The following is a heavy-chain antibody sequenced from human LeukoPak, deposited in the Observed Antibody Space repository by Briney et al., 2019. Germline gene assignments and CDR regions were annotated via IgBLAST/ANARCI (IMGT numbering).Heavy chain of an antibody. CDR3: ARDAGWYSYYFDY. CDR2: IYTSGST. D-gene: IGHD2-15*01. Sequence: SETLSLTCAVYGGSFSGYYWSWIRQPAGKGLEWIGRIYTSGSTNYNPSLKSRVTISVDTSKNQFSLKLSSVTAADTAVYYCARDAGWYSYYFDYWGQGTLVTVSS. CDR1: GGSFSGYY. J-gene: IGHJ4*02. V-gene: IGHV4-4*07.